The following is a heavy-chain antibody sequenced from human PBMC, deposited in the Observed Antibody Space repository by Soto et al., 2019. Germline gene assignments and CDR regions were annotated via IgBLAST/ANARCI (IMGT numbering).Heavy chain of an antibody. Sequence: SETLSLTCTVSGGSISSSSYYWGWIRQPPGKGLEWIGSIYYSGSTYYNPSLKSRVTISVDTSKNQFSLKLSSVTAADTAVYYCARSPIATLDYYFDYWGQGTLVTVSS. J-gene: IGHJ4*02. CDR3: ARSPIATLDYYFDY. D-gene: IGHD6-13*01. V-gene: IGHV4-39*01. CDR1: GGSISSSSYY. CDR2: IYYSGST.